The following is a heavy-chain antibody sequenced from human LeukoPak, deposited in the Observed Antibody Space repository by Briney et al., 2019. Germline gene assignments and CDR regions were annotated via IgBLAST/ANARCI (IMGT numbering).Heavy chain of an antibody. CDR1: EFTFSDYA. Sequence: GGSLRLSCAASEFTFSDYAMSWVRQAPGKGLEWVANIKQDGSEKYYVDSVKGRFTISRDNAKNSLYLQMNSLRAEDTAVYYCARDRTDYYDSSGYYCGYWGQGTLVTVSS. J-gene: IGHJ4*02. CDR2: IKQDGSEK. D-gene: IGHD3-22*01. CDR3: ARDRTDYYDSSGYYCGY. V-gene: IGHV3-7*01.